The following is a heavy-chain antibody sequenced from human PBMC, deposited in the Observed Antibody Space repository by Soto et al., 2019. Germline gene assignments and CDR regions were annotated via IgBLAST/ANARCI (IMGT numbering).Heavy chain of an antibody. CDR3: ARDSFGDKLENFDWFPRVTMDV. V-gene: IGHV1-69*13. CDR1: GGTFSSYA. J-gene: IGHJ6*02. Sequence: SVKVSCKASGGTFSSYAISWVRQAPGQGLEWMGGIIPIFGTANYAQKFQGRVTITADESTSTAYMELSSLRSEDTAVYYCARDSFGDKLENFDWFPRVTMDVWGQGTTLTVYS. D-gene: IGHD3-9*01. CDR2: IIPIFGTA.